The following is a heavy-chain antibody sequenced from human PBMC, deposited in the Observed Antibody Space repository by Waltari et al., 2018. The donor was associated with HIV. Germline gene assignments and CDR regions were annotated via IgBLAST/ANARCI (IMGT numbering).Heavy chain of an antibody. CDR3: AKGLRGSTPDY. CDR2: ISYDGSNI. J-gene: IGHJ4*02. CDR1: GFTFSSHA. D-gene: IGHD2-21*01. Sequence: VQLVESGGGVVQPGRSLRLSCAAPGFTFSSHAMPWVRQAPGKGLEWVAVISYDGSNIYYAESVKGRFTISRDNSNNTLYLQMNSLRGEDTAVYYCAKGLRGSTPDYWGRGTLVTVSS. V-gene: IGHV3-30*18.